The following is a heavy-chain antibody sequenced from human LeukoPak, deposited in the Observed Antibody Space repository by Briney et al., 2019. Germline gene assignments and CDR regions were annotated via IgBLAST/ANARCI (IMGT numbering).Heavy chain of an antibody. CDR1: GYTFTSYY. CDR3: TRGSRSGSYYGEFDF. Sequence: ASVKVSCKASGYTFTSYYMHWVRQAPGQGLEWMGIINPSGGSTNYAQKFQGRVTMTRDTSTSTVYMELSSLRSEDTAVYYCTRGSRSGSYYGEFDFWGPGTPVTVSS. J-gene: IGHJ4*02. V-gene: IGHV1-46*01. D-gene: IGHD1-26*01. CDR2: INPSGGST.